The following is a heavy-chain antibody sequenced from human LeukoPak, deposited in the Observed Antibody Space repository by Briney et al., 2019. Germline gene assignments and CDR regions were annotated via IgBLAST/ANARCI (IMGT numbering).Heavy chain of an antibody. V-gene: IGHV3-7*05. Sequence: GGSLRLSCAASGFTFSSHWMIWVRQAPGKGLEWVASIKQDGSEKYYVDSVRGRFTISRDNAKNSLYLQMNTLRAEDTAMYYCARDPGNHSGAWGQGTLVTVYS. J-gene: IGHJ5*02. CDR3: ARDPGNHSGA. CDR1: GFTFSSHW. D-gene: IGHD6-19*01. CDR2: IKQDGSEK.